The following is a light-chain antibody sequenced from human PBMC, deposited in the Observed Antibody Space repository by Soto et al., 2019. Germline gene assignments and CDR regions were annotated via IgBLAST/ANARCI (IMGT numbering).Light chain of an antibody. CDR2: ENN. J-gene: IGLJ2*01. CDR3: GTWDIRLNTNSV. CDR1: SSNIGNNY. Sequence: QSVLTQPPSVSAAPGQKVTISCSGSSSNIGNNYVSWYQHLPGTAPRLLIFENNKRPSGIPDRFSGSKSGTSATLAITGLQTGDEADYYCGTWDIRLNTNSVFGGGTKLTVL. V-gene: IGLV1-51*02.